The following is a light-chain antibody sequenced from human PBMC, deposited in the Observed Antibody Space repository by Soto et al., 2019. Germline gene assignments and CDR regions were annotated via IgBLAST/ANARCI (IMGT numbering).Light chain of an antibody. CDR2: DAS. J-gene: IGKJ1*01. CDR1: QNVFSY. CDR3: QQRWT. V-gene: IGKV3-11*01. Sequence: EIVLTQSPATLSLSPGERATLSCRASQNVFSYLAWYQQKPGQAPRVLISDASNRATGVPDRFSGSGSGTDFTLTISSLEPEDFAVYYCQQRWTFGQGTKVEIK.